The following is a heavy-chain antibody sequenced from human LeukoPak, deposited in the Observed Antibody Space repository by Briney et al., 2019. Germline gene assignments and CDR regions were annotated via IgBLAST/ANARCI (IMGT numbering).Heavy chain of an antibody. V-gene: IGHV5-51*01. J-gene: IGHJ5*02. D-gene: IGHD6-13*01. CDR2: IYPGDSDT. CDR1: GYSFTSYW. CDR3: ARVLRIAAAGTWFDP. Sequence: GEFLKISCKGSGYSFTSYWIGWVRQMPGKGLEWMGIIYPGDSDTRYSPSFQGQVTISADKSISTAYLQWSSLKASNTAMYYCARVLRIAAAGTWFDPWGQGTLVTVSS.